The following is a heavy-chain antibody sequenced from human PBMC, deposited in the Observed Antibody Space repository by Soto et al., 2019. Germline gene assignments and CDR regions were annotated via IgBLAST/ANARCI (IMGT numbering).Heavy chain of an antibody. CDR1: GGSISSGGYY. D-gene: IGHD5-18*01. J-gene: IGHJ6*02. V-gene: IGHV4-31*03. CDR2: IYYSGST. Sequence: QVQLQESGPGLVKPSQTLSLTCTVSGGSISSGGYYWSWIRQHPGKGLEWIGYIYYSGSTYYNPSLKSRVTIIVDTAKNQFSLELSSVTAADTAVYYCARDKIQSAGGDYYYGIDLWGQGTTVTVSS. CDR3: ARDKIQSAGGDYYYGIDL.